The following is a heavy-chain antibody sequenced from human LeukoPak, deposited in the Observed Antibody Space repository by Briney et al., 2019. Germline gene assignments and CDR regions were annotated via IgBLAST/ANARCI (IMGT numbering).Heavy chain of an antibody. J-gene: IGHJ4*02. Sequence: GGSLRLSCAASGFTFSNYWMSWVRQAPGKGLEWVANIKEDGSEKYYVDSVKGRFTISRDNAKNPLYLQMNSLRAEDTAVYYCAREDCTGGNCFGYWGQGTLVTVSS. D-gene: IGHD2-8*02. CDR2: IKEDGSEK. V-gene: IGHV3-7*01. CDR1: GFTFSNYW. CDR3: AREDCTGGNCFGY.